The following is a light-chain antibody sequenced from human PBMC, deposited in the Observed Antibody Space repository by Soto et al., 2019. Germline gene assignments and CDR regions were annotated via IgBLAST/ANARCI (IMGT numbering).Light chain of an antibody. Sequence: QSVLTQPPSVSAAPGQTVTISCSGSSSNIANNYVSWYQHLPGAAPKLLIYDNNKRPSGIPDRFSGSKSGTSATLGITGLQTGDEADYYCGTWDSSLSIGVFGGGTKLTVL. V-gene: IGLV1-51*01. CDR2: DNN. CDR1: SSNIANNY. J-gene: IGLJ2*01. CDR3: GTWDSSLSIGV.